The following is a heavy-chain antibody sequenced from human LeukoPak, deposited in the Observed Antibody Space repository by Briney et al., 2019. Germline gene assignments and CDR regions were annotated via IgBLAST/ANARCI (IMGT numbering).Heavy chain of an antibody. D-gene: IGHD3-3*01. CDR1: GDSVSSNSAA. J-gene: IGHJ4*02. Sequence: SQTLSLTCAISGDSVSSNSAAWNWIRQSPSRGLEWLGRTYYRSKWYNDYAVSVKSRITINPDTSKNQFSLQLNSVTPEDTAVYYCARDSGGYDFWSGYFTHYFDYWGQGTLVTVSS. V-gene: IGHV6-1*01. CDR3: ARDSGGYDFWSGYFTHYFDY. CDR2: TYYRSKWYN.